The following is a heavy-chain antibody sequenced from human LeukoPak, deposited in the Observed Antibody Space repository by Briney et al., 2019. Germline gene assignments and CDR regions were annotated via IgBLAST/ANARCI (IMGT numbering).Heavy chain of an antibody. CDR1: GITFSNYA. D-gene: IGHD6-13*01. J-gene: IGHJ3*02. CDR3: ARGYGASSWYRAFDI. CDR2: ITSNGHST. V-gene: IGHV3-64*01. Sequence: GSLRLSCAASGITFSNYAMHWVRQAPGKGLEYLSAITSNGHSTYYANSVKGRFTISRDNSKNTLYLQMGSLRADDMAVYYCARGYGASSWYRAFDIWGQGTMVTVSS.